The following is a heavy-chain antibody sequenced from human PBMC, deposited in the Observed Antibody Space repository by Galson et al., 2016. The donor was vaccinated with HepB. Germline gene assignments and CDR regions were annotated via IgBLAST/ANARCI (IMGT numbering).Heavy chain of an antibody. J-gene: IGHJ6*02. CDR2: IYSGGST. V-gene: IGHV3-53*01. D-gene: IGHD5-24*01. CDR3: ARDPMATRYYYYGMDV. CDR1: GFTFSSYW. Sequence: SLRLSCAASGFTFSSYWMQWVRQAPGKGLEWVSVIYSGGSTYYADSVKGRFTISRDNSKNTLYLQMNSLRAEDTAVYYCARDPMATRYYYYGMDVWGQGTTVTVSS.